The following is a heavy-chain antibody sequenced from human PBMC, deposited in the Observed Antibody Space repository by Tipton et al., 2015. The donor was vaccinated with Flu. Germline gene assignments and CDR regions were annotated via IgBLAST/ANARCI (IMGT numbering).Heavy chain of an antibody. CDR1: GFTFRSSV. J-gene: IGHJ5*02. D-gene: IGHD5-24*01. V-gene: IGHV3-23*01. CDR2: ITGGSDWT. CDR3: AQYIDGSYLPPPAA. Sequence: GSLRLSCAGSGFTFRSSVIGWYRQPPGKGLEWVSSITGGSDWTSYADSVRGRFVLSKDRSTSTVFLHLNSLRVEDTAIYYCAQYIDGSYLPPPAAWGRGTLVTVSS.